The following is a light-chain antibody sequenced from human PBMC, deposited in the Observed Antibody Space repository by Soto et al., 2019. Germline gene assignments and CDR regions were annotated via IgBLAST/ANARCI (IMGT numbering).Light chain of an antibody. J-gene: IGKJ3*01. CDR2: AAS. Sequence: DIQMTQSQASLSASVGDRVTITCRASQGISNYLAWYQQKPGKVPKLLIYAASTLQSGVPSRFSGSGSGTDFTLTISSLQPEDVAAYYCQKYNNAPFTFGPGTKVDIK. CDR1: QGISNY. CDR3: QKYNNAPFT. V-gene: IGKV1-27*01.